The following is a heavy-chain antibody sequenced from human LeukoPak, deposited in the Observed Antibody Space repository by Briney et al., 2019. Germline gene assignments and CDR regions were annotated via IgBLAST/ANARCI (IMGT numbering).Heavy chain of an antibody. CDR2: IHNDGITE. CDR1: GFTFSSFG. V-gene: IGHV3-30*02. D-gene: IGHD1-26*01. CDR3: GKDDPTGRYL. J-gene: IGHJ4*02. Sequence: GGSLRLSCAASGFTFSSFGMHWVRQTPGKGLEWLTFIHNDGITEYYADSVKGRFTISRDNSKNTVYLQMNSLRVEDTAVYYCGKDDPTGRYLWGQGTLVPVSS.